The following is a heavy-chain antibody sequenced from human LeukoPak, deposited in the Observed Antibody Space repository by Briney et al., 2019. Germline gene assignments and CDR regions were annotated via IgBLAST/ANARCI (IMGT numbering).Heavy chain of an antibody. J-gene: IGHJ4*02. Sequence: GASVKVSCKASGYTFTSYGISWVRQAPGQGLEWMGWISAYNGNTNYAQKLQGRVTMTTDTSTSTAYMELRSLRSDDTAVYYCARGLRTYYYGSGSYYNDYWGQGTLVTVSS. CDR1: GYTFTSYG. D-gene: IGHD3-10*01. V-gene: IGHV1-18*01. CDR3: ARGLRTYYYGSGSYYNDY. CDR2: ISAYNGNT.